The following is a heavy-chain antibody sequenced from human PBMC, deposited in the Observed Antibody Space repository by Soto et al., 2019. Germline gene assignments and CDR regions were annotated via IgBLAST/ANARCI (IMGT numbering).Heavy chain of an antibody. CDR1: ELTFRTYW. CDR2: IKEDGSEE. D-gene: IGHD6-19*01. Sequence: GGSLRLSCVGSELTFRTYWMTWVRQAPGKGLEWVADIKEDGSEEDYVDSVKGRFTNTRANAKNSLLLQMNSLRAEDTAMYVYSRQYSGWYKKEKFFFDYWGQGTLVTVSS. J-gene: IGHJ4*02. V-gene: IGHV3-7*05. CDR3: SRQYSGWYKKEKFFFDY.